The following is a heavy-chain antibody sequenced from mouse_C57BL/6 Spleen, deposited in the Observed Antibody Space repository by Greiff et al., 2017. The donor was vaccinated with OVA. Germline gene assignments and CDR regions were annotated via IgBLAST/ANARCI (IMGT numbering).Heavy chain of an antibody. D-gene: IGHD2-14*01. Sequence: VKLQQPGAELVKPGASVQVSCKASGYTFTSYCMHWVKQRPGKGLEWIGRIPPSDSDTNYNHKFKGKATLPVAKSSSTDYMQRSSLKSDDSAVYDCARLPWIGGYGMDYWGQGTSVTVSS. CDR1: GYTFTSYC. V-gene: IGHV1-74*01. CDR3: ARLPWIGGYGMDY. CDR2: IPPSDSDT. J-gene: IGHJ4*01.